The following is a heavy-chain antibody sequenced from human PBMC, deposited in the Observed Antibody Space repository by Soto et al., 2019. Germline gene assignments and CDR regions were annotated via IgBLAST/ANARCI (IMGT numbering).Heavy chain of an antibody. J-gene: IGHJ4*02. CDR1: GFTFSSYA. V-gene: IGHV3-23*01. CDR3: AKDVRAIVVVVAARELFEKRKRNYYFDY. Sequence: PGGSLRLSCAASGFTFSSYAMSWVRQAPGKGLEWVSAISGSGGSTYYADSVKGRFTISRDNSKNTLYLQMNSLRAEDTAVYYCAKDVRAIVVVVAARELFEKRKRNYYFDYWGQGTLVTVSS. D-gene: IGHD2-15*01. CDR2: ISGSGGST.